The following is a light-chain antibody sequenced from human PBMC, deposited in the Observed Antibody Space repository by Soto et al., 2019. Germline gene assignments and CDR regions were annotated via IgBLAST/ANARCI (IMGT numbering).Light chain of an antibody. CDR1: SSNIGAGYD. CDR2: GNS. J-gene: IGLJ1*01. CDR3: QSYDSRRGV. Sequence: QSVLTQPPSVSGAPGQRVTISCTGSSSNIGAGYDVHWYQQLPGTAPKLLIYGNSNRPSGVPDRFSGSKSGTSASQAITGLQAEDEADYYCQSYDSRRGVFGTVTKLTVL. V-gene: IGLV1-40*01.